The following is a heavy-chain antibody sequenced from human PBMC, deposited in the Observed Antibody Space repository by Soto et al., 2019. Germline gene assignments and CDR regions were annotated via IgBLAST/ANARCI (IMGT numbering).Heavy chain of an antibody. CDR1: GGSFSGYY. Sequence: SSETLSLTCAVYGGSFSGYYWSWIRQPPGKGLEWIGEINHSGSTNYNPSLKSRVTISVDTSKNQFSLKLSSVTAADTAVYYCARGRSYCSGGSCRRTCFDYWGQGTLVTVSS. CDR3: ARGRSYCSGGSCRRTCFDY. D-gene: IGHD2-15*01. CDR2: INHSGST. V-gene: IGHV4-34*01. J-gene: IGHJ4*02.